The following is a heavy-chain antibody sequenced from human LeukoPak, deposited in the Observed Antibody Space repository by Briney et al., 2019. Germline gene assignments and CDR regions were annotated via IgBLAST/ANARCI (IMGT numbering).Heavy chain of an antibody. J-gene: IGHJ5*02. CDR2: VWYDGSNK. CDR3: AKDGSGGGWKWFDP. V-gene: IGHV3-33*06. D-gene: IGHD2-15*01. CDR1: GFTFSSYW. Sequence: GGSLRLSCAASGFTFSSYWMSWVRQAPGKGLEWVAVVWYDGSNKYYADSVKGRFTISRDSSKNTLYLQMNSLRAEDTAVYYCAKDGSGGGWKWFDPWGQGTLVTVSS.